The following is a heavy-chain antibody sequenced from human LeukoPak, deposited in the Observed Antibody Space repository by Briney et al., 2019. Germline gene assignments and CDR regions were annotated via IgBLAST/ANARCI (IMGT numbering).Heavy chain of an antibody. V-gene: IGHV3-33*01. CDR3: ARAPLDSNGYSLDY. CDR2: IWYDGSNQ. CDR1: GFTFSGYG. J-gene: IGHJ4*02. D-gene: IGHD3-22*01. Sequence: PGGSLRLSCAASGFTFSGYGMHWVRQAPGKGLEWVAVIWYDGSNQYYADSVTGRFTVSRDNSKSTLYLQMSSLRAEDTAVYYCARAPLDSNGYSLDYWGQGTLVTVSS.